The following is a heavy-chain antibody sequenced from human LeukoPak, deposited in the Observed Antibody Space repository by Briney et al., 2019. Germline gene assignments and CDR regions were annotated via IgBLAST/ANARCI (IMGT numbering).Heavy chain of an antibody. Sequence: GGSLRLSCAASGFTFSSYAMHWVRQAPGKGLEWVAVISYDGSNKYYADSVKGRLTISRDNSKNTLYLQMNSLRAEDTAVYYCARDAQQLGYFDYWGQGTLVTVSS. CDR3: ARDAQQLGYFDY. CDR2: ISYDGSNK. D-gene: IGHD6-13*01. J-gene: IGHJ4*02. CDR1: GFTFSSYA. V-gene: IGHV3-30-3*01.